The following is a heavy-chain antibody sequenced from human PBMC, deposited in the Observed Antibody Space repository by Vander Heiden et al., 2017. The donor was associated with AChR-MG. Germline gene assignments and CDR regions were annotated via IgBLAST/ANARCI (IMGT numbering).Heavy chain of an antibody. V-gene: IGHV4-4*07. J-gene: IGHJ4*02. CDR2: IFSTGST. D-gene: IGHD4-17*01. CDR3: ARGATVSFDN. Sequence: QVQLQESGPGLVKPSETLSLTCTVPGASIVNYYWSWIRQPAGKGLEWIGRIFSTGSTNYNPSLKSRVTMSVDTSKNQFSLKLNSVTATDTAVYYCARGATVSFDNWGQGTLVAVS. CDR1: GASIVNYY.